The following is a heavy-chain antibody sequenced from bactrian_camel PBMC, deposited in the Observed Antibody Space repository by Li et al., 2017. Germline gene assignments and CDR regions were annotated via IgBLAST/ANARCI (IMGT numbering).Heavy chain of an antibody. CDR3: ALGSSASAWAHLSPAAFVY. V-gene: IGHV3S9*01. D-gene: IGHD3*01. J-gene: IGHJ4*01. CDR2: IDSDDTT. Sequence: QVQLVESGGGSVQAGGSLRLSCVVSGFTYRDHCMGWFRQAPGKEREGVAGIDSDDTTNYADSVKGRFTISKDSASNTLHLQMNSLKPEDTGTYYCALGSSASAWAHLSPAAFVYWGRGTQVTVS. CDR1: GFTYRDHC.